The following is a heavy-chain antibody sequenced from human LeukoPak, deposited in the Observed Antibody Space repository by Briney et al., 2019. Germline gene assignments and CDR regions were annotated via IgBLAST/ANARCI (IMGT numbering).Heavy chain of an antibody. CDR3: AHTAETVLSQWSTYNWFDP. CDR2: IYWNDDK. V-gene: IGHV2-5*01. D-gene: IGHD5/OR15-5a*01. Sequence: SGPTLVNPTQTLTLTCTFSGFSLSTSGVGVGWIRQPPGKALEWLALIYWNDDKRYSPSLKSRLTITKDTSKNQVVLTMTNMDPVDTATYYCAHTAETVLSQWSTYNWFDPWGQGTLVTVSS. J-gene: IGHJ5*02. CDR1: GFSLSTSGVG.